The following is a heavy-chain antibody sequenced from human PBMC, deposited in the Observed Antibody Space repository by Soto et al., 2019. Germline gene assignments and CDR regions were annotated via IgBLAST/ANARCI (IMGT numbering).Heavy chain of an antibody. V-gene: IGHV4-39*01. Sequence: SETLSLTCTVSGGSISSSSYYWGWIRQPPGKGLEWIGSIYYSGSTYYNPSLKSRVTISVATSKNQFSLKLSSVTAADTAVYYCARKEGFSSGGDYWGQGTLVTVSS. CDR1: GGSISSSSYY. J-gene: IGHJ4*02. CDR3: ARKEGFSSGGDY. CDR2: IYYSGST. D-gene: IGHD6-6*01.